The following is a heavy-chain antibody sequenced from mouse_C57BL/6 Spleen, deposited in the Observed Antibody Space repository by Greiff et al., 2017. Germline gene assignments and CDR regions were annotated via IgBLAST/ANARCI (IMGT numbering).Heavy chain of an antibody. D-gene: IGHD2-3*01. Sequence: QVQLQQPGTELVKPGASVKLSCKASGYTFTSYWMHWVKQRPGQGLEWIGNINPSNGGTNYNEKFKSNATLTVDKSSRTAYMQLSSLTSEDSAVYYCARAMGGYYPDYWGQGTTLTVSS. CDR3: ARAMGGYYPDY. CDR2: INPSNGGT. V-gene: IGHV1-53*01. J-gene: IGHJ2*01. CDR1: GYTFTSYW.